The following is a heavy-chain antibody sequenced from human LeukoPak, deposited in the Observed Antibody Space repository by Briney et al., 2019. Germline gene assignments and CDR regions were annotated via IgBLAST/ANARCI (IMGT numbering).Heavy chain of an antibody. Sequence: SETLSLTCTVSGGSISSYYWSWIRQPPGKGLEGIGYIYYSGSTNYNPSLKSRVTISVDTSKNQFSLKLSSVTAADTAVYYCARAIAVAGQPFDYWGQGTLVTVSS. CDR1: GGSISSYY. V-gene: IGHV4-59*01. J-gene: IGHJ4*02. CDR2: IYYSGST. CDR3: ARAIAVAGQPFDY. D-gene: IGHD6-19*01.